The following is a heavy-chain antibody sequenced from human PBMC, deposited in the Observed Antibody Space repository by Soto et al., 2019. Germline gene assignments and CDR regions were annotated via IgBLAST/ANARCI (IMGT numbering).Heavy chain of an antibody. CDR3: ATYCITTTCYGNFDP. J-gene: IGHJ5*02. D-gene: IGHD2-2*01. CDR1: GFTFSSYS. CDR2: ISGSSSTI. Sequence: EVQLVESGGALVQPGGSLRLSCAASGFTFSSYSMNWVRQAPGKGLEWISYISGSSSTIYYADSVKGRFTISRDNAKNSLYLHMNSLRAEDTAVYYCATYCITTTCYGNFDPWGQGTLVTVSS. V-gene: IGHV3-48*01.